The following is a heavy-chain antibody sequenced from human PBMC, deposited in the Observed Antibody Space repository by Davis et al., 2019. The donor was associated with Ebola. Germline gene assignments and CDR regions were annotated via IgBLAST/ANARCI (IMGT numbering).Heavy chain of an antibody. J-gene: IGHJ4*02. Sequence: PGGSLRLSCAASGFTFSDYGMHWVRQAPGKGLEWVAVISYDGSNKYYADSVKGRFTISRDNSKNTLYLQMNSLRAEDTAVYYCARRSGPDYWGQGTLVTVSS. CDR3: ARRSGPDY. V-gene: IGHV3-30*03. D-gene: IGHD2-15*01. CDR2: ISYDGSNK. CDR1: GFTFSDYG.